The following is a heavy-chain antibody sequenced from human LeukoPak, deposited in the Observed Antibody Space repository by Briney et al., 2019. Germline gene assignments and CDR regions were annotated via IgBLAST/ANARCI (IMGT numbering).Heavy chain of an antibody. J-gene: IGHJ4*02. V-gene: IGHV3-53*01. D-gene: IGHD4/OR15-4a*01. CDR1: GFTFSSYS. CDR2: IYVGGTT. CDR3: ARDPDYGDN. Sequence: PGGSLRLSCAASGFTFSSYSMNWVRQAPGKGLEWVSVIYVGGTTYYADSVRGRFTISRDNSKNTLYLQMSSLRAEDTAVYYCARDPDYGDNWGLGTLVIVSS.